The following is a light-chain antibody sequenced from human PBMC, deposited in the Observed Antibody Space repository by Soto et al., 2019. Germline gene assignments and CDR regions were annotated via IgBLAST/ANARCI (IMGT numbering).Light chain of an antibody. Sequence: EIVLTQSPGTLPLSPGETATLSCRASQSVSNYLAWFQQKPGQPPRLLIYDISKRATGIPARFSGSGSGTDFTLTISRLEPEDFAVYYCQQRVTFGPGTKVDIK. V-gene: IGKV3-11*01. CDR3: QQRVT. CDR2: DIS. CDR1: QSVSNY. J-gene: IGKJ3*01.